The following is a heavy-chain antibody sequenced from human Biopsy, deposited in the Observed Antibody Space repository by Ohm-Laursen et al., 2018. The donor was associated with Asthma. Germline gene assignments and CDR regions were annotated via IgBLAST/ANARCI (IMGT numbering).Heavy chain of an antibody. CDR2: LIPVLGTA. CDR3: ARPDPGRPIVYYYYGMDV. CDR1: GDSLGSFINYA. D-gene: IGHD1-26*01. Sequence: GASVKVSCKASGDSLGSFINYAISWVRQAPRQGLEWMGGLIPVLGTADYAPMFEGRVTITADESTSTAYLELTSLRFEDTAVYYCARPDPGRPIVYYYYGMDVWGQGTTVTVYS. J-gene: IGHJ6*02. V-gene: IGHV1-69*13.